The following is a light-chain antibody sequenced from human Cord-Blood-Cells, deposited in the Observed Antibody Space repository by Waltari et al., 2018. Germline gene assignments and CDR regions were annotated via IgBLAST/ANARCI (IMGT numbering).Light chain of an antibody. CDR2: GAS. Sequence: EIVMTQSPATLSGSPGERATLSCRASQSVSSNLAWYQQKPGQAPRLLIYGASTRATGIPARFSGSGSVTEFTLTISSLQSEDFAVYYCQQYNNWPPLTFGGGTKVEIK. J-gene: IGKJ4*01. CDR3: QQYNNWPPLT. V-gene: IGKV3-15*01. CDR1: QSVSSN.